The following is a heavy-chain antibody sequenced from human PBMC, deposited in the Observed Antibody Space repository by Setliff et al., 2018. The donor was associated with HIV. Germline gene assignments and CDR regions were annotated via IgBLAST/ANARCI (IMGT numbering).Heavy chain of an antibody. Sequence: SETLSLTCTVSGGSITRSSYYWAWIRQPPGKGLEWIGNIFYSGHTFYNPSLRSRVTISVDTSKNQFSLKLNSVTAADTAVYYCARGVAAAGLWGQGTLVTAS. CDR1: GGSITRSSYY. J-gene: IGHJ4*02. D-gene: IGHD6-13*01. CDR3: ARGVAAAGL. V-gene: IGHV4-39*07. CDR2: IFYSGHT.